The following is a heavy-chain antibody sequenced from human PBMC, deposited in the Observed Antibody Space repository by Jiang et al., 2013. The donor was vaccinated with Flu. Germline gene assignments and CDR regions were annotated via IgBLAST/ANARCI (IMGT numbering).Heavy chain of an antibody. J-gene: IGHJ6*02. D-gene: IGHD5-12*01. Sequence: IDWDDDKYYSTSLKTRLTISKDTSKNQVVLTMTNMDPVDTATYYCARSCGYSGYEGDYYYGMDVWGQGTTVTVSS. V-gene: IGHV2-70*01. CDR2: IDWDDDK. CDR3: ARSCGYSGYEGDYYYGMDV.